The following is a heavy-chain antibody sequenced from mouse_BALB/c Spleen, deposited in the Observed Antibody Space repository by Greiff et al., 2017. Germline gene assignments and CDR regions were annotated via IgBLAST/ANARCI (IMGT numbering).Heavy chain of an antibody. CDR1: GYTFTDYV. CDR3: ARWPYDGYSQGAMDY. CDR2: IYPGSGST. Sequence: QVHVKQSGPELVKPGASVKMSCKASGYTFTDYVISWVKQRTGQGLEWIGEIYPGSGSTYYNEKFKGKATLTADKSSNTAYMQLSSLTSEDSAVYFCARWPYDGYSQGAMDYWGQGTSVTVSS. V-gene: IGHV1-77*01. J-gene: IGHJ4*01. D-gene: IGHD2-3*01.